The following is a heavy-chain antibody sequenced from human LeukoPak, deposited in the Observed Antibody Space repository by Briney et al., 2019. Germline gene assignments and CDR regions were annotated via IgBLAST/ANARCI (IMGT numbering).Heavy chain of an antibody. D-gene: IGHD3-3*01. J-gene: IGHJ4*02. CDR2: ISYDGSNK. CDR3: ARDEGGPRVYVRYDFWSGPLGYYFDY. CDR1: GFTFSSYA. V-gene: IGHV3-30*04. Sequence: PGGSLRLSCAASGFTFSSYAMHWVRQAPGKGLEWVAVISYDGSNKYYADSVKGRFTISRDNSKNTLYLQMNSLRAEDTAVYYCARDEGGPRVYVRYDFWSGPLGYYFDYWGQGTLVTVSS.